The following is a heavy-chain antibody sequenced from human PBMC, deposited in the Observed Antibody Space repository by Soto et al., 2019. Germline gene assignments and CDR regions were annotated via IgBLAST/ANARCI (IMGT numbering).Heavy chain of an antibody. CDR1: EFTFSKAW. V-gene: IGHV3-15*01. CDR3: TTARRNSYGMDV. J-gene: IGHJ6*02. Sequence: TEGSLRLSCAAYEFTFSKAWMSWVRQAPGKGLEWVCRIKSNADGGTIDYAAPVKGRFTISRDDSKNMLYLQMNSLKTEDTAVYYCTTARRNSYGMDVWGQGTTVTVSS. CDR2: IKSNADGGTI.